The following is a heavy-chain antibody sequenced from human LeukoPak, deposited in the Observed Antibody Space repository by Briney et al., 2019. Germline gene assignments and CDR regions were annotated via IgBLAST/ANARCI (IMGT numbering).Heavy chain of an antibody. CDR3: ARVRRSLNWFDS. V-gene: IGHV4-39*01. D-gene: IGHD3-3*01. Sequence: ASETLSLTCTVSGGSISSSSYSWTWIRQPPGKGLEWIGIIYYGGITHYNPSLKSRVTILVDTSKNQFSLKLSSVTDADTAVYYCARVRRSLNWFDSWGQGTLVTVSS. CDR1: GGSISSSSYS. CDR2: IYYGGIT. J-gene: IGHJ5*01.